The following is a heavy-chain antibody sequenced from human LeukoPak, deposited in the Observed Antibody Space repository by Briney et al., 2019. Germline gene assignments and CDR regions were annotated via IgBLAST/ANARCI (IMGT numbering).Heavy chain of an antibody. V-gene: IGHV3-48*04. CDR3: ARAGYCSSTSCYVSL. CDR1: GFTFSSYS. CDR2: ISSSGRPI. D-gene: IGHD2-2*03. J-gene: IGHJ4*02. Sequence: GGSLRLSCAASGFTFSSYSMNWVRQAPGKGLEWVLYISSSGRPIYHADSVKGRFTISRDNAKNSLYLLMNSLRVEDTAVYYCARAGYCSSTSCYVSLWGQGTLVTVSS.